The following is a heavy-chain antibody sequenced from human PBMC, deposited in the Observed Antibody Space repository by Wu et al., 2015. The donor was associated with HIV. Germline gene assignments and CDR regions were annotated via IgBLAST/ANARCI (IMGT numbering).Heavy chain of an antibody. CDR3: AGGGGRTSMDPFDF. D-gene: IGHD5-18*01. CDR1: GYTFTSYA. CDR2: LIPMYATP. V-gene: IGHV1-69*13. Sequence: QVQLVQSGAEVKKPGSSVKVSCKASGYTFTSYALSWVRQAPGQGLEWMGRLIPMYATPSYAQRFQGRVTITADESTSTAYMDVGSLRSDDTAVYYCAGGGGRTSMDPFDFWGQGTLVTVSS. J-gene: IGHJ4*02.